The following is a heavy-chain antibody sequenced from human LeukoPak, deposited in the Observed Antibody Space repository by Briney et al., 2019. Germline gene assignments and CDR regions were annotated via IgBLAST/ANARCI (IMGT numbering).Heavy chain of an antibody. Sequence: KTSETLSLTCTVSGGSISSYSWAWIRQPAGKGLEWIGRIYTSGSTNSNPSLRGRVTMSLDTFKNQLFLRLRSVTAADTAVYYCVTRPDGRGTGPTENSPFDIWGQGTVVTVSS. CDR1: GGSISSYS. D-gene: IGHD1-1*01. V-gene: IGHV4-4*07. CDR2: IYTSGST. J-gene: IGHJ3*02. CDR3: VTRPDGRGTGPTENSPFDI.